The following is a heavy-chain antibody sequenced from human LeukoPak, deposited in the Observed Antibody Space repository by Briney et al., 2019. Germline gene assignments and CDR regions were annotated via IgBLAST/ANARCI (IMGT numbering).Heavy chain of an antibody. J-gene: IGHJ4*02. D-gene: IGHD3-3*01. CDR3: ARENPGGFLEWLPYDC. Sequence: GGSLRLSCAASGFTFSSYSMNWVRQAPGKGLEWVSSISSSSSYIYYADSVKGRFTISRDNAKNSLYLQMDSLRAEDTAVYYCARENPGGFLEWLPYDCWGQGTLVTVSS. CDR1: GFTFSSYS. CDR2: ISSSSSYI. V-gene: IGHV3-21*01.